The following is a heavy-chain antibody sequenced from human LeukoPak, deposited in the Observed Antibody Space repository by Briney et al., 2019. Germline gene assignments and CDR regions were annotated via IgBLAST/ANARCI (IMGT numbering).Heavy chain of an antibody. Sequence: PGGSLRLSCAASGFTFSSYGMHWVRQAPGKGLEWVAFIRYDGSNKYYADSVKGRFTISRDNSKNTLYLQMNSLRAEDTAVYYCAKAAYYYGSGSLHYFYYYMDVWGKGTTVTISS. D-gene: IGHD3-10*01. CDR3: AKAAYYYGSGSLHYFYYYMDV. CDR2: IRYDGSNK. CDR1: GFTFSSYG. V-gene: IGHV3-30*02. J-gene: IGHJ6*03.